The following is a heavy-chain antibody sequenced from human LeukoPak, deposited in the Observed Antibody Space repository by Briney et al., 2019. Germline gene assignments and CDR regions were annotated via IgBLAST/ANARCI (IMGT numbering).Heavy chain of an antibody. V-gene: IGHV4-4*07. CDR2: IYTRGST. J-gene: IGHJ4*02. D-gene: IGHD3-22*01. Sequence: KPSETLSLTCTVSGGSIRSYYWSWIRQPAGKGLEWIGRIYTRGSTNYNPSLKSRVTMSVDPSKNQFSLKLSSVTAADTAVYYCARSNYFYDSSGPFDYWGQGTLVTVSS. CDR3: ARSNYFYDSSGPFDY. CDR1: GGSIRSYY.